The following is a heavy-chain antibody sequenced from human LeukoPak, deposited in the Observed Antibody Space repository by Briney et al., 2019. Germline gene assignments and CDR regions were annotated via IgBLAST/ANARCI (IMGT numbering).Heavy chain of an antibody. J-gene: IGHJ6*03. CDR2: ISSNGGST. Sequence: GGSLRLSCAASGFTFVSYAMYWVRQAPGKGLEYVSAISSNGGSTYYANSVKGRFTISRDNAKNSLYLQMNSLRAEDTAVYYCARATWDPNYYYYMDVWGKGTTVTISS. D-gene: IGHD1-26*01. V-gene: IGHV3-64*01. CDR1: GFTFVSYA. CDR3: ARATWDPNYYYYMDV.